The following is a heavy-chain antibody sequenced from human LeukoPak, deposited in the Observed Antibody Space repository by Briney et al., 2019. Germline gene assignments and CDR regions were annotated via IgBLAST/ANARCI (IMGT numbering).Heavy chain of an antibody. CDR1: GFTLSYAW. Sequence: GGSLRLSCAASGFTLSYAWMTWVRQAPGTGLEWVGRIKCKTDGGTTDYAAPVKGRFTISRDDSKNTLYLQMNSLKSDDTAVYYCATDLRGRGPNPLSSRIDYWGQGTLVTVSS. D-gene: IGHD2/OR15-2a*01. V-gene: IGHV3-15*01. CDR2: IKCKTDGGTT. J-gene: IGHJ4*02. CDR3: ATDLRGRGPNPLSSRIDY.